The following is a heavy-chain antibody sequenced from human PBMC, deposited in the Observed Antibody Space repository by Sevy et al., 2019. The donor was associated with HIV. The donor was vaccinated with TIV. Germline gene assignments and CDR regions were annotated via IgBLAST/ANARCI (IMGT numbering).Heavy chain of an antibody. CDR3: AHETFGRFES. Sequence: GGPLRLSCAASGFTFSANWMNWVRQAPGKGLEWVANIKADGSDKHYVDFVEGRFTISRDNAKNLLFLQMNSLRVEDTAVYYCAHETFGRFESWGQGTLVTVSS. D-gene: IGHD3-16*01. J-gene: IGHJ4*02. CDR1: GFTFSANW. CDR2: IKADGSDK. V-gene: IGHV3-7*01.